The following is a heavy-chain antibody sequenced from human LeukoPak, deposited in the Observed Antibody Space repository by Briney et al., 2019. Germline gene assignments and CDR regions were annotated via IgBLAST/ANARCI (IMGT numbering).Heavy chain of an antibody. CDR3: TTGRPITFGGLIVDY. Sequence: GGSLRLSCAASGFTFSNAWMSWVRQAPGKGLEWVGRIKSKTDGGTTDYAAPVKGRFTISRDDSKNTLCLQMNSLKTEDTAVYYCTTGRPITFGGLIVDYWGQGTLVTVSS. D-gene: IGHD3-16*02. J-gene: IGHJ4*02. CDR2: IKSKTDGGTT. V-gene: IGHV3-15*01. CDR1: GFTFSNAW.